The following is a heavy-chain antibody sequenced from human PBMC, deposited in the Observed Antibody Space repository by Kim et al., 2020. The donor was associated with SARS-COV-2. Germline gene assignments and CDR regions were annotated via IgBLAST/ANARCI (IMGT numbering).Heavy chain of an antibody. CDR3: ARALGVVADF. V-gene: IGHV4-59*13. CDR2: VSNSGTT. Sequence: SETLSLTCTVSGGSISNSYWTWIRQPPGKGLEWIGYVSNSGTTNYNPAFKSRVTISVDTSKNQFSLQLTSVTAADTAVYYCARALGVVADFWGQGTLVTVSS. D-gene: IGHD6-25*01. CDR1: GGSISNSY. J-gene: IGHJ4*02.